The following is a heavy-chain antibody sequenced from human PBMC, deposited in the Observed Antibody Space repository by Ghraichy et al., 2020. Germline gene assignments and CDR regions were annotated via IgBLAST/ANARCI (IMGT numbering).Heavy chain of an antibody. CDR1: GFTVSSND. CDR2: IYSGGST. CDR3: ATSRRGYSYGMGGDAFDI. D-gene: IGHD5-18*01. J-gene: IGHJ3*02. Sequence: GGSLRLSWAGCGFTVSSNDMNWGLQAPGKGLEWVSVIYSGGSTYYADSVKCRFTISRDNSKNTLYLQMNSLRVEDTAVYYCATSRRGYSYGMGGDAFDIWGQGTMVTVSS. V-gene: IGHV3-53*01.